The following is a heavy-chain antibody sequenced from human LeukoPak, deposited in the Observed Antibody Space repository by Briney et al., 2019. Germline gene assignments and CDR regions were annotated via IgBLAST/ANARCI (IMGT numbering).Heavy chain of an antibody. V-gene: IGHV4-59*08. Sequence: SETLSLTCTVSGGSISNYLWSWIRQPPGKGLEWIGYIYYSGSTNYNPSLKSRVTISVDTSKNQFSLKLSSGTAADTAVYYCARQSTRRDWYFDLWGRGTLVIVSS. D-gene: IGHD2-2*01. J-gene: IGHJ2*01. CDR3: ARQSTRRDWYFDL. CDR1: GGSISNYL. CDR2: IYYSGST.